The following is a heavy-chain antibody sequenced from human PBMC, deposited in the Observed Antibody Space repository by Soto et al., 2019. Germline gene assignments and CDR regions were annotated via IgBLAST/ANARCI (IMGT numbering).Heavy chain of an antibody. CDR3: AHSEGSGLLQSPPYFDY. CDR1: GFSLSTSGVG. V-gene: IGHV2-5*01. CDR2: IYWNDDK. J-gene: IGHJ4*02. Sequence: QITLKESGPTLVKPTQTLTLTCTFSGFSLSTSGVGVGWIRQPPGKALEWLALIYWNDDKRYSPSLKSRLTITKDTSKNQVVLTMTNMDPVDTATYYCAHSEGSGLLQSPPYFDYWGQGTLVTVSS. D-gene: IGHD6-19*01.